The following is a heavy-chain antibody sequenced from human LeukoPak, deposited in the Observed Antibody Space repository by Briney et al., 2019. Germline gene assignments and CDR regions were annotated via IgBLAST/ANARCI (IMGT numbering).Heavy chain of an antibody. D-gene: IGHD7-27*01. Sequence: GGSLRLSCADSGFTFSNAWMNWVRQAPGKGLEWVGRIKSKTDGGTTDYAAPVKGRFTISRDDSRHTLYLQVNSLKTEDTAVYYCTTGNWESFSYWGQGTLVTVSS. CDR1: GFTFSNAW. CDR3: TTGNWESFSY. CDR2: IKSKTDGGTT. J-gene: IGHJ4*02. V-gene: IGHV3-15*01.